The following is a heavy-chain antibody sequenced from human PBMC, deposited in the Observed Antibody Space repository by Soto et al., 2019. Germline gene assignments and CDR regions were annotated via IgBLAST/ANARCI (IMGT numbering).Heavy chain of an antibody. J-gene: IGHJ4*02. CDR3: AKVEGIAVAGPDY. V-gene: IGHV1-69*02. CDR2: IIPILGIA. Sequence: SVKVSCKASGGTFSSYTISWVRQAPGQGLEWMGRIIPILGIANYAQKFQGRVTITADKSTSTAYMELSSLRSEDTAVYYCAKVEGIAVAGPDYWGQGTPVTVSS. D-gene: IGHD6-19*01. CDR1: GGTFSSYT.